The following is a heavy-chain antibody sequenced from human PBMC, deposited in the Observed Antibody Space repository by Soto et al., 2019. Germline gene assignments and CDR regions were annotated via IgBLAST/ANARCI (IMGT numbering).Heavy chain of an antibody. CDR1: GFTFSLYG. D-gene: IGHD3-22*01. Sequence: GGSLRLSCAASGFTFSLYGMNWVRQAPGKGLEWVAVVWYDSQYYEDSVKGRFTISRDNSKNTVYLQMNSLRVEDTAVYYCARLYDSSGYSGFDSWGQGTQVTVSS. J-gene: IGHJ4*02. V-gene: IGHV3-33*01. CDR3: ARLYDSSGYSGFDS. CDR2: VWYDSQ.